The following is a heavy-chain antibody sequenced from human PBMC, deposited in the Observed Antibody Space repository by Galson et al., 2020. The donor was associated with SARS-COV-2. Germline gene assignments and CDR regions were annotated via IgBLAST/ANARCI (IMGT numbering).Heavy chain of an antibody. Sequence: SETLSLTCTVSGGSISSGGYYWSWIRKHPGKGLEWIGYIYYSGSTYYNPSLKSRVTISVDTSKNQFSLKLSSVTAADTAVYYCARGVTMVRGVGGDWFDPWGQGTLVTVSS. CDR2: IYYSGST. CDR3: ARGVTMVRGVGGDWFDP. J-gene: IGHJ5*02. D-gene: IGHD3-10*01. CDR1: GGSISSGGYY. V-gene: IGHV4-31*03.